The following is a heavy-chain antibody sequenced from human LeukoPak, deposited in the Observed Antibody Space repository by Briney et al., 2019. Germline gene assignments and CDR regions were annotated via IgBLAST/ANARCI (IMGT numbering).Heavy chain of an antibody. CDR2: IKQDGSEK. Sequence: GGSLRLSCAASGFTFGDYGMSWVRQAPGKGLEWVANIKQDGSEKYYVDSVKGRFTISRDNAKNSLYLQMNSLRAEDTAVYYCARVRYGDYSYYYYYMDVWGKGTTVTISS. CDR1: GFTFGDYG. D-gene: IGHD4-17*01. J-gene: IGHJ6*03. V-gene: IGHV3-7*01. CDR3: ARVRYGDYSYYYYYMDV.